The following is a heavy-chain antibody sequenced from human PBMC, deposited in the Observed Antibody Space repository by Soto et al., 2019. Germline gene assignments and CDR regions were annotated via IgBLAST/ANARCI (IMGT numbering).Heavy chain of an antibody. D-gene: IGHD2-15*01. CDR2: IYYSGST. V-gene: IGHV4-59*12. Sequence: SETLSLTCTVSGGSISSYDWSWIRQPPGKGLEWIGYIYYSGSTNYNPSLKSRVTISRDNAKNSLYLQMNSLRAEDTAVYYCAREVACSGGSCYRPLDDAFDIWGQGTMVTVSS. CDR3: AREVACSGGSCYRPLDDAFDI. J-gene: IGHJ3*02. CDR1: GGSISSYD.